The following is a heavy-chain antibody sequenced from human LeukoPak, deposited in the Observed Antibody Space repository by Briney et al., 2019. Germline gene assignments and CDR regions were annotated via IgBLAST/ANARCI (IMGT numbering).Heavy chain of an antibody. CDR2: INHSGST. J-gene: IGHJ4*02. CDR1: GGSFSGYH. CDR3: ARARTCGGSGCRIDY. V-gene: IGHV4-34*01. Sequence: PSETLSLTCAVYGGSFSGYHWSWIRQPPGKGLEWIGEINHSGSTNYNPSLKSRVTISVDTSKNQFSLKLSSVTAADTAVYYCARARTCGGSGCRIDYWGQGTLVTVSS. D-gene: IGHD6-19*01.